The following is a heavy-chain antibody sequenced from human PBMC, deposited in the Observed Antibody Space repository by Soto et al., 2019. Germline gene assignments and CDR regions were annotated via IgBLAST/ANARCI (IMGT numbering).Heavy chain of an antibody. CDR1: GCSISSSSYY. Sequence: SETLSLTCTFSGCSISSSSYYWGWIRQPPGKGLEWIGSIYYSGSTYYNPSLKSRVTISVDTSKNQFSLKLSSVTAADTAVYYCARVGSSGWLAGRAFDIWGQGTMVTVSS. J-gene: IGHJ3*02. D-gene: IGHD6-19*01. V-gene: IGHV4-39*01. CDR2: IYYSGST. CDR3: ARVGSSGWLAGRAFDI.